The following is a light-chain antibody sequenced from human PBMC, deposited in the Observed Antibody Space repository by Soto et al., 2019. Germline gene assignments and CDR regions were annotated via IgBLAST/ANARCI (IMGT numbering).Light chain of an antibody. V-gene: IGKV1-9*01. CDR3: QQLNSYPRLT. J-gene: IGKJ4*01. CDR1: QGISSY. Sequence: DIQLTQSPSFLSASVGDRVTITCRASQGISSYLAWYQQKPGKAPKLLIYAASTLQSGVPSRFSGSGSATKFTLTISSLQPEDFATYYCQQLNSYPRLTFGGGTKVEIK. CDR2: AAS.